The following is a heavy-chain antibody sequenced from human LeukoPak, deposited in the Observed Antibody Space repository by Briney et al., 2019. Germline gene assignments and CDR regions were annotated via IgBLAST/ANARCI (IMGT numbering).Heavy chain of an antibody. J-gene: IGHJ3*02. CDR3: ARDSRTEDAFDI. Sequence: GGSLRLSCAASGFTFSSYAMSWVRQAPGKGLEWVAVISYDGSNKYYADSVKGRFTISRDNSKNTLYLQMNSLRAEDTAVYYCARDSRTEDAFDIWGQGTMVTVSS. V-gene: IGHV3-30-3*01. CDR1: GFTFSSYA. CDR2: ISYDGSNK.